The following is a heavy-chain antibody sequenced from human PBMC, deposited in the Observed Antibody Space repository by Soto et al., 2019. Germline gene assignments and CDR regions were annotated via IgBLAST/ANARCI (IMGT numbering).Heavy chain of an antibody. CDR2: INPIIGTA. Sequence: SVKVSCKASGGTLSSYAVSWVRQAPGQGLEWMGWINPIIGTANYSQKFQGRVTITTDTSASTAYMELSSLRSEDTAVYYCAKSATVPAAIAYWGQGTLVTVSS. J-gene: IGHJ4*02. CDR3: AKSATVPAAIAY. CDR1: GGTLSSYA. D-gene: IGHD2-2*02. V-gene: IGHV1-69*05.